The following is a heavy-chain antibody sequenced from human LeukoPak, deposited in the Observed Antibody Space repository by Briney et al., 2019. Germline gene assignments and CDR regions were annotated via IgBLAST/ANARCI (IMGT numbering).Heavy chain of an antibody. CDR2: IDPSDSYT. CDR1: GYSFTSYW. V-gene: IGHV5-10-1*01. D-gene: IGHD3-9*01. Sequence: PGESLKISCKGSGYSFTSYWTSWVRQMPGKGLEWMGRIDPSDSYTNYSPSFQGHVTISADKSISTAYLQWSSLKASDTAMYYCASEQTYYDILTGYYIGYWGQGTLVTVSS. CDR3: ASEQTYYDILTGYYIGY. J-gene: IGHJ4*02.